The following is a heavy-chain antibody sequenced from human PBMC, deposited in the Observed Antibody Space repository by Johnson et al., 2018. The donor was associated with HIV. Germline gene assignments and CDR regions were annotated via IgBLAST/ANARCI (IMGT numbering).Heavy chain of an antibody. J-gene: IGHJ3*02. CDR3: VRGWVGATLRAFDI. Sequence: EVQLVESGGGVVRPGGSLRLSCVASGFTFDDYGMSWVRQAPGKGLEWVSGINWNGASTGYADSVKGRFNISRDNAKNSLYLQMNSLTTEDTALYYCVRGWVGATLRAFDIWGQGTMVTVSS. D-gene: IGHD1-26*01. V-gene: IGHV3-20*04. CDR1: GFTFDDYG. CDR2: INWNGAST.